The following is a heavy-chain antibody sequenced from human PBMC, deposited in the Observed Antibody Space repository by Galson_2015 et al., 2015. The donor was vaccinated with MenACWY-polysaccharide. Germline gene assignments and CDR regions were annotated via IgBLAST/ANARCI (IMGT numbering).Heavy chain of an antibody. J-gene: IGHJ3*01. D-gene: IGHD4-23*01. CDR2: IPGNGATT. Sequence: SLRLSCAASGFTFSNYGMSWVRQAPGKAPEWVSGIPGNGATTKYADSVKGRFTVSRDNARNTLHLEMTNLRVEDTAVYYCAKAHGGNSVYGGSHVWGQGTMVTVS. CDR3: AKAHGGNSVYGGSHV. V-gene: IGHV3-23*01. CDR1: GFTFSNYG.